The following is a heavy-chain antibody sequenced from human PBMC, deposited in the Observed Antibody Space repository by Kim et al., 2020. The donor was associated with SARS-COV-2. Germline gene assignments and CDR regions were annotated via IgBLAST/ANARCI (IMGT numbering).Heavy chain of an antibody. CDR3: ARDGEGTYPWQLVHSYYYYMDV. J-gene: IGHJ6*03. D-gene: IGHD6-6*01. CDR1: GFTFSSYG. V-gene: IGHV3-33*01. CDR2: IWYDGSNK. Sequence: GGSLRLSCAASGFTFSSYGMHWVRQAPGKGLEWVAVIWYDGSNKYYADSVKGRFTISRDNSKNTLYLQMNSLRAEDTAVYYCARDGEGTYPWQLVHSYYYYMDVWGKGTTVTVSS.